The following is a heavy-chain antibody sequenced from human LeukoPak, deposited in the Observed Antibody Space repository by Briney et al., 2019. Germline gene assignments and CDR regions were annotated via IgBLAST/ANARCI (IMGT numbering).Heavy chain of an antibody. CDR1: GYRFTGYY. Sequence: GASVKVSCKASGYRFTGYYMHWARQAPGQGLGWMGWINPNSGGTNYAQKFQGRVTMTRDTSISTAYMELSRLRSDDTAVYYCALLLAGYSSSWYFDYWGQGTLVTVSS. CDR3: ALLLAGYSSSWYFDY. V-gene: IGHV1-2*02. J-gene: IGHJ4*02. D-gene: IGHD6-13*01. CDR2: INPNSGGT.